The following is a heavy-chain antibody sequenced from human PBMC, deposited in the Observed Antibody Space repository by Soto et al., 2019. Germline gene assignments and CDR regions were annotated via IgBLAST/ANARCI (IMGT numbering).Heavy chain of an antibody. CDR1: GGTFSSYA. V-gene: IGHV1-69*12. CDR2: IIPIFGTA. CDR3: ERSDHDYGDYVAILLAFDI. Sequence: QVQLVQSGAEVKKPGSSVKVSCKASGGTFSSYASSWVRQAPGQGLEWMGGIIPIFGTANYAQKFQGRVKITADESTSTAYMELSSLRSEDTAVYYCERSDHDYGDYVAILLAFDIWGQGTMVTVSS. D-gene: IGHD4-17*01. J-gene: IGHJ3*02.